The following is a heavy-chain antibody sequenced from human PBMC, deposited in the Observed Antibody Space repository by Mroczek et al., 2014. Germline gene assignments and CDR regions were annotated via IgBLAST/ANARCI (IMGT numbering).Heavy chain of an antibody. D-gene: IGHD2-2*01. V-gene: IGHV1-8*01. CDR1: GYTFTSYD. J-gene: IGHJ6*03. CDR2: MNPNSGNT. CDR3: ARGRPSFAHCSSTSCRRPYYYYYYYMDV. Sequence: VQLVESGAEVKKPGASVKVSCKASGYTFTSYDINWVRQATGQGLEWMGWMNPNSGNTGYAQKFQGRVTMTRNTSISTAYMELSSLRSEDTAVYYCARGRPSFAHCSSTSCRRPYYYYYYYMDVWGKGTHGHPSP.